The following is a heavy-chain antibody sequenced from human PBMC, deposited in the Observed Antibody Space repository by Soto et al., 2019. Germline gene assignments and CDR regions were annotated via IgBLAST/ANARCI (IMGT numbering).Heavy chain of an antibody. D-gene: IGHD2-2*01. Sequence: QLQLMQSGAEVKKPGASVRVSCKTSGYIFTSYGIAWVRQAPGQGLEWLGWVSGYNGNTNYAQKVQGRVTMTTDKSTNTAYMDLRSLTSDDTAVYYCARGPRYCSTTTCFAGVTWFDPWGQGTPVTVSS. CDR3: ARGPRYCSTTTCFAGVTWFDP. J-gene: IGHJ5*02. CDR1: GYIFTSYG. CDR2: VSGYNGNT. V-gene: IGHV1-18*04.